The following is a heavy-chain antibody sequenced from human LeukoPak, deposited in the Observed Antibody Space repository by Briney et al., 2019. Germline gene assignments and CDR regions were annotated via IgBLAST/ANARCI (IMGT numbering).Heavy chain of an antibody. CDR1: GYTFTGYH. CDR2: INPNSGGT. CDR3: ARGAAYYYDSSGSIPYDY. J-gene: IGHJ4*02. V-gene: IGHV1-2*04. Sequence: ASVKVSCKASGYTFTGYHMHWVRQAPGQGLEWMGWINPNSGGTNYAQKFQGWVTMTRDTSISTAYMELSRLRSDDTAVYYCARGAAYYYDSSGSIPYDYWGQGTLVTVSS. D-gene: IGHD3-22*01.